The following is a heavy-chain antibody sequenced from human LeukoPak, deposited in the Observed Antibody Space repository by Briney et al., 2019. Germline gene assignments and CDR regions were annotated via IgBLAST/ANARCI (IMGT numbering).Heavy chain of an antibody. J-gene: IGHJ4*02. CDR2: ISAYNGNT. V-gene: IGHV1-18*01. Sequence: ASVKVSCKASGYTFTSYDINWVRQATGQGLEWMGWISAYNGNTNYAQKLQGRVTMTTDTSTSTAYMELRSLRSDDTAVYYCAGELELRGYWGQGTLVTVSS. CDR3: AGELELRGY. CDR1: GYTFTSYD. D-gene: IGHD1-7*01.